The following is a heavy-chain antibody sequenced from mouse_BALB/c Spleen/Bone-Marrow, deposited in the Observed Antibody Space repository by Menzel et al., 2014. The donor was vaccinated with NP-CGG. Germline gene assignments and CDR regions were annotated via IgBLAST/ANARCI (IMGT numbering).Heavy chain of an antibody. CDR1: GYSLTGYT. CDR2: INPYNGGT. V-gene: IGHV1-18*01. D-gene: IGHD1-1*01. CDR3: SRECDGFAY. Sequence: DVQLQESGPELVKPGASMKISCKASGYSLTGYTMNWVKQSHGKNLEGIGLINPYNGGTSYNQKFKGKATLTVDKSSXSAYMELFRFTAAASAVYYCSRECDGFAYWGQGTLVTVSA. J-gene: IGHJ3*01.